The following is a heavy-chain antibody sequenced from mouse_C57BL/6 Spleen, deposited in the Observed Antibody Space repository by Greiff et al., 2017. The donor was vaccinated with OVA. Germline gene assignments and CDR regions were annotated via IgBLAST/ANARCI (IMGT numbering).Heavy chain of an antibody. V-gene: IGHV1-47*01. J-gene: IGHJ4*01. D-gene: IGHD3-2*02. CDR2: FHPYNDDT. CDR3: ARKGTDSSGYAMDY. Sequence: ESGAELVKPGASVKMSCKASGYTFTTYPIEWMKQNHGKSLEWIGNFHPYNDDTKYNEKFKGKATLTVEKSSSTVYLELSRLTSDDSAVYYCARKGTDSSGYAMDYWGQGTSVTVSS. CDR1: GYTFTTYP.